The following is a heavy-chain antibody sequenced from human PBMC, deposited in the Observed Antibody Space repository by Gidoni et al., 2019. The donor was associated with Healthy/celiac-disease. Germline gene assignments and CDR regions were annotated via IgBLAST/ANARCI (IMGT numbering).Heavy chain of an antibody. Sequence: QVQLQQWGAGLVKPSETLSLTCAVYGGSFRGYYWSWIRQPPGKGLEWIGEINHSGSTHYNPSLKSRVTISVDTSKNQFSLKLSSVTAADTAVYYCARRKITMVRGVKVGFDYWGQGTLVTVSS. V-gene: IGHV4-34*01. CDR2: INHSGST. J-gene: IGHJ4*02. CDR3: ARRKITMVRGVKVGFDY. CDR1: GGSFRGYY. D-gene: IGHD3-10*01.